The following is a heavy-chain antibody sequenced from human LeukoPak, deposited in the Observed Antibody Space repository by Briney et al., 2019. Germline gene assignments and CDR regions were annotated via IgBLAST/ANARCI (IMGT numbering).Heavy chain of an antibody. D-gene: IGHD3-22*01. J-gene: IGHJ6*02. V-gene: IGHV3-30-3*01. CDR3: ARDEDYYDSSGYYSGMDV. CDR2: ISYDGSNK. Sequence: PGGSLRLSCADSGFTFSSYAMHWVRQAPGKGLEWVAVISYDGSNKYYADSVKGRFTISRDNSKNTLYLQMNSLRAEDTAVYYCARDEDYYDSSGYYSGMDVWGQGTTVTVSS. CDR1: GFTFSSYA.